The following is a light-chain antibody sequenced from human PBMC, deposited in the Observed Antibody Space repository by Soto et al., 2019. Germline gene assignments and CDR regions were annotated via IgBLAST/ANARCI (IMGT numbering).Light chain of an antibody. CDR2: DAS. Sequence: DIQMTQSPSTLSASVGDTVTVTCRASQTVSGWSAWYQQKPGEAPKLLIYDASALPRGVPSRFSGGGSGTKFALTIASLQPDDFATYSCQQYEAFSGTFGPGTEVEI. CDR3: QQYEAFSGT. CDR1: QTVSGW. J-gene: IGKJ1*01. V-gene: IGKV1-5*01.